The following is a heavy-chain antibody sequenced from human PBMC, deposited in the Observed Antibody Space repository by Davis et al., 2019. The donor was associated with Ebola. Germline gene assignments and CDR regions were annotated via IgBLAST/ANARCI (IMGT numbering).Heavy chain of an antibody. V-gene: IGHV3-21*01. CDR1: GIPFTTYT. Sequence: GGSLRLSCAASGIPFTTYTMNWVRQAPGKGLEWVASISSWSDYIYYADSVKGRFTISRDNANNSVYLQMSSLRAEDTAVYYCSRDRDFYDTTAYHPRGWFDLWGQGTLVIVSS. J-gene: IGHJ5*02. CDR3: SRDRDFYDTTAYHPRGWFDL. D-gene: IGHD3-22*01. CDR2: ISSWSDYI.